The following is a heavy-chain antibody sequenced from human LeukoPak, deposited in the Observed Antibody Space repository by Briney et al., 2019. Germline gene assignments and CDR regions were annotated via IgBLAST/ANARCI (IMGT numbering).Heavy chain of an antibody. D-gene: IGHD1-26*01. CDR2: IYYRGST. CDR1: GGSLSTYY. V-gene: IGHV4-59*12. CDR3: ARATFIDPYYYYYMDV. Sequence: ASETLSLTCTVSGGSLSTYYWSWIRQPQGKGLEWIGYIYYRGSTTYNPSLKSRVTISVDTSKNQFSLNLTSVTAADTAVYYCARATFIDPYYYYYMDVWGKGTTVTVSS. J-gene: IGHJ6*03.